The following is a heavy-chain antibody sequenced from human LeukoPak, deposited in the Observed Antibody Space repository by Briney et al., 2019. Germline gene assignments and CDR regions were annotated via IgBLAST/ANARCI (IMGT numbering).Heavy chain of an antibody. CDR3: ARRRRGSGDAFDI. CDR2: IDPSDSYT. D-gene: IGHD3-10*01. CDR1: GYSFTNYW. V-gene: IGHV5-10-1*01. J-gene: IGHJ3*02. Sequence: PGESLKISCKGSGYSFTNYWINWVRQMPGKGLEWMGRIDPSDSYTNYSPSFQGHVTIPADKSISTAYLQWSSLKASDTAIYYCARRRRGSGDAFDIWGQGTMVTVSS.